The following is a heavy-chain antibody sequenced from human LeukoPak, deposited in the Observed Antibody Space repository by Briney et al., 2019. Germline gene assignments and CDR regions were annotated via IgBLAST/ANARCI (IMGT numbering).Heavy chain of an antibody. D-gene: IGHD4-17*01. CDR3: ARAAKMTTVTTTSGIGY. CDR1: GFTFSSYW. J-gene: IGHJ4*02. Sequence: PGGSLRLSCAASGFTFSSYWMHWVRQAPGRGLVWVSRINSDGSSTSYADSVKGRFTISRDNAKNTLYLQMNSLRAEDTAVYYCARAAKMTTVTTTSGIGYWGQGTLVTVSS. CDR2: INSDGSST. V-gene: IGHV3-74*01.